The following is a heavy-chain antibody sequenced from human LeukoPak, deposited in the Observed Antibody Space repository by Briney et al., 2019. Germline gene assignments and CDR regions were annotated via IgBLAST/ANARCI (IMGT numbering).Heavy chain of an antibody. CDR1: GGSISSYY. V-gene: IGHV4-59*01. D-gene: IGHD3-22*01. Sequence: SETLSLTCTVSGGSISSYYWSWIRQPPGKGLEWIGYIYYSGSTNYNPSLKSRVTISVDTSKNQFSLKLSSVTAADTAVYYCARIAREYYDSSGYYPYYHYYGMDVWGQGTTVTVSS. CDR3: ARIAREYYDSSGYYPYYHYYGMDV. J-gene: IGHJ6*02. CDR2: IYYSGST.